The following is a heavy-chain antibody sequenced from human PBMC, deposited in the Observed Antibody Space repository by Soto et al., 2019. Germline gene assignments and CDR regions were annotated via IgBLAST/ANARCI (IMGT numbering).Heavy chain of an antibody. CDR2: IWYDGTNK. CDR1: GFTFSSYG. J-gene: IGHJ5*01. D-gene: IGHD3-22*01. V-gene: IGHV3-33*06. Sequence: GGSLRLSCAASGFTFSSYGMHWVRQAPGKGLEWVAVIWYDGTNKYYADSVKGRFTISRDNSKNMLYLQMNSLRAEDTAVYYCVKEGYYYDSSGYYYGWFDSWGQGTLVTVSS. CDR3: VKEGYYYDSSGYYYGWFDS.